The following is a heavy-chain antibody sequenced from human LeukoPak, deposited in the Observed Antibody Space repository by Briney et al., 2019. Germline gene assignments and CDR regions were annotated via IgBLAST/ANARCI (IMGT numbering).Heavy chain of an antibody. CDR1: GYTFTGYY. V-gene: IGHV1-2*02. CDR2: IDPKRGGT. Sequence: ASVKASCKASGYTFTGYYMHWLRQAPGQGLEWMGWIDPKRGGTNYAQKFQGRVTMSRDTSISTAYMEVSRLRSDDTAVYFCATRRGNYDSSGYYPSDWGQGTLVTVSS. D-gene: IGHD3-22*01. CDR3: ATRRGNYDSSGYYPSD. J-gene: IGHJ4*02.